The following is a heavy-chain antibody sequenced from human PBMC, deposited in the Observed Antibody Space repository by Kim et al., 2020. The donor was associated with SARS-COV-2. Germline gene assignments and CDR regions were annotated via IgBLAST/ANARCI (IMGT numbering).Heavy chain of an antibody. V-gene: IGHV4-31*03. Sequence: SETLSLTCTVSGGSISSGGYYWSWIRQHPGKGLEWIGYIYYSGSTYYNPSLKSRVTISVDTSKNQFSLKLSSVTAADTAVYYCARDVVAGARFDVWGQGTTVTVSS. CDR2: IYYSGST. J-gene: IGHJ6*02. CDR1: GGSISSGGYY. CDR3: ARDVVAGARFDV. D-gene: IGHD6-19*01.